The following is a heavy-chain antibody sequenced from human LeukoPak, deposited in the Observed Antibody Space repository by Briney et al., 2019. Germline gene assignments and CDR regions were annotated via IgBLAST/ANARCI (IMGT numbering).Heavy chain of an antibody. CDR2: ISWDGGST. J-gene: IGHJ4*02. CDR3: AKDMRPAAIFYFDY. V-gene: IGHV3-43D*04. CDR1: GFTFDDYA. D-gene: IGHD2-2*02. Sequence: GGSLRLSCAASGFTFDDYAMHWVRQAPGKGLECVSLISWDGGSTYYADSVKGRFTISRDNSKNSLYLQMNSLRAEDTALYYCAKDMRPAAIFYFDYWGQGTLVTVFS.